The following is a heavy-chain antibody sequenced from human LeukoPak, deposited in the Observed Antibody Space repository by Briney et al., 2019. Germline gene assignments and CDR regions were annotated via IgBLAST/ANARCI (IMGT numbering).Heavy chain of an antibody. CDR3: ATMVAAAGTPGGDYYMDV. CDR2: IHPGDSDT. J-gene: IGHJ6*03. V-gene: IGHV5-51*01. CDR1: GFSFTSYW. D-gene: IGHD6-13*01. Sequence: GESLKISCKGSGFSFTSYWIGWVRQMPGKGLEWMGIIHPGDSDTRYSPSFQGQVTISADKSISTAYLQWSSLKASDTAMYYCATMVAAAGTPGGDYYMDVWGKGTTVTVSS.